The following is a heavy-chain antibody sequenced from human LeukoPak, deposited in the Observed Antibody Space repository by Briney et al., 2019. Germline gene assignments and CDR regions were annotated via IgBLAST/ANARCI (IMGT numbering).Heavy chain of an antibody. D-gene: IGHD2-21*02. CDR3: ARSYCGGDCYSFDY. CDR2: IYYSGST. CDR1: GGSISSYY. Sequence: SETLSLTCTVSGGSISSYYWSWIRHPPGKGLEWNGYIYYSGSTNYNPSLKSRVTISVDTSKNQFSLKLSSVTAADTAVYYCARSYCGGDCYSFDYWGQGTLVTVSS. V-gene: IGHV4-59*01. J-gene: IGHJ4*02.